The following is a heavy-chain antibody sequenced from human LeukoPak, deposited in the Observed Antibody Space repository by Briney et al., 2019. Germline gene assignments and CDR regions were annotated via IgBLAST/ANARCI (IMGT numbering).Heavy chain of an antibody. J-gene: IGHJ4*02. D-gene: IGHD3-10*01. CDR3: AKGITMVRGVIYGYFDY. V-gene: IGHV3-21*04. Sequence: GGSLRLSCAASGFTFSSYSMNWVRQAPGKGLEWVSSISSSSSYIYYAESVKGRFTISRDNSKNTLYLQMNSLRAEDTAVYYCAKGITMVRGVIYGYFDYWGQGTLVTVSS. CDR1: GFTFSSYS. CDR2: ISSSSSYI.